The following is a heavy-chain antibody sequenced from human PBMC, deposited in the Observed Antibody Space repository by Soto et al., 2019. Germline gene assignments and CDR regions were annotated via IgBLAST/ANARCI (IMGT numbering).Heavy chain of an antibody. V-gene: IGHV4-30-4*01. J-gene: IGHJ5*01. Sequence: SETLSLTCSVSGDSISNLDYFWAWIRQPPGQALEYIGYIYKSATTYYNPSFESRVAISVDTSKSKFSLNVTSVTAADTAVYFCARGRYCLTGRCFPNWFDSWGQGALVTVSS. CDR2: IYKSATT. CDR3: ARGRYCLTGRCFPNWFDS. D-gene: IGHD7-27*01. CDR1: GDSISNLDYF.